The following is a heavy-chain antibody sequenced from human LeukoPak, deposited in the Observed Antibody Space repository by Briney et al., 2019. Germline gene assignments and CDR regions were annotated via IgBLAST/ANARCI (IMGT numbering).Heavy chain of an antibody. J-gene: IGHJ4*02. CDR1: GFTFSSYA. V-gene: IGHV3-30-3*01. D-gene: IGHD3-10*01. CDR3: ARERSMVRGVADY. Sequence: GGSLRLSCAASGFTFSSYAMHWVRQAPGKGLEWVAVISYDGSNKYYADSVKGRFTISSDNSKNTLYLQMNSLRAEDTAVYYCARERSMVRGVADYWGQGTLVTVSS. CDR2: ISYDGSNK.